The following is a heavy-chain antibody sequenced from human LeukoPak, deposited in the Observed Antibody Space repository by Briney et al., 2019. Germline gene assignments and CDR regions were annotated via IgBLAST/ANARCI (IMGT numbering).Heavy chain of an antibody. CDR2: INSDGSST. Sequence: GGSLRLSCAASGFIFSNYWMLWVRQAPGKGLVWVSRINSDGSSTSYADSVKGRFTISRDNAKNTLYLQMNSLRAEDTAVYYCARVRGRYYSDYWGQGTLVTVS. D-gene: IGHD3-16*01. CDR1: GFIFSNYW. CDR3: ARVRGRYYSDY. V-gene: IGHV3-74*01. J-gene: IGHJ4*02.